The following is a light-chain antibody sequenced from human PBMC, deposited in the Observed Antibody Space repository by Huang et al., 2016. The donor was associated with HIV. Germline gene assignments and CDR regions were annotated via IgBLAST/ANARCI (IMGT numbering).Light chain of an antibody. V-gene: IGKV3-11*01. CDR3: QQRSIWPWT. CDR2: DAS. Sequence: EIVLTQSPATLSLSPGERPTLSCRASQNVSSYLAWYQQKPGQAPRLLIYDASNRATGIPARFSGSGSGTDFTLTISSLEPEDFAVYYCQQRSIWPWTFGQGTKVEIK. CDR1: QNVSSY. J-gene: IGKJ1*01.